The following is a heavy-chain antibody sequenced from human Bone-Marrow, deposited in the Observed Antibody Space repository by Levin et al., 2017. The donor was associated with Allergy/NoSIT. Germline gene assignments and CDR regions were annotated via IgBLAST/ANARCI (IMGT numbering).Heavy chain of an antibody. CDR3: ASCVWGDNVNDAFDI. Sequence: GGSLRLSCKGSGYRFSSYWIAWVRQMPGKGLEWMGIIFPGDSDTRYSPSFQGQVTISADKSISTAYLQWSSLKASDTAIYYCASCVWGDNVNDAFDIWGQGTMVTVSS. CDR1: GYRFSSYW. J-gene: IGHJ3*02. CDR2: IFPGDSDT. D-gene: IGHD3-10*01. V-gene: IGHV5-51*01.